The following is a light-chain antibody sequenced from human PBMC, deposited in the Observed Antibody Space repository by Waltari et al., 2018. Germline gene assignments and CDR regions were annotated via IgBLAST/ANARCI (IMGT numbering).Light chain of an antibody. Sequence: DIVMTQSPDSLAVSLGERATINCKSSQSVLYSSSNKNYLAWYQQKPGQPPKLLIYWASTRESGVPDRFSGSGSGTDFTLTISSLQAEDVAVYYCQQYYSTPRTFGQGTKVEI. J-gene: IGKJ1*01. CDR2: WAS. CDR1: QSVLYSSSNKNY. V-gene: IGKV4-1*01. CDR3: QQYYSTPRT.